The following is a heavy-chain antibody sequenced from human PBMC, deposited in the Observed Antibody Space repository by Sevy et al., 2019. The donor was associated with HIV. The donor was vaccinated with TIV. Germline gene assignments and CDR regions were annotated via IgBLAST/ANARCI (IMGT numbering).Heavy chain of an antibody. CDR1: GYTFSTYG. D-gene: IGHD3-16*01. Sequence: ASVKVSCKASGYTFSTYGISWVRQAPGQGLEWMGWIGAYNENRKYAQKFQDRITMTTDTSTSTAYMELRSLRSDDTAVYFCARLSTTRGESNWFDPWGQGTLVTVSS. CDR3: ARLSTTRGESNWFDP. V-gene: IGHV1-18*01. J-gene: IGHJ5*02. CDR2: IGAYNENR.